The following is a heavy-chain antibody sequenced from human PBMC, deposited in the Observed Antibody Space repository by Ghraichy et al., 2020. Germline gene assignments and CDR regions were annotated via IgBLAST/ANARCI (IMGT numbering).Heavy chain of an antibody. Sequence: SETLSLTCAVSGGSISGSNWWSWVRQPPGKGLEWIGEIYHSGSTNYNPSLKSRVTISVDKSKNQFSLKLSSVTAADTAVYYCAKSSSSWPKVFDYWGQGTLVTVSS. CDR2: IYHSGST. V-gene: IGHV4-4*02. CDR1: GGSISGSNW. D-gene: IGHD6-13*01. CDR3: AKSSSSWPKVFDY. J-gene: IGHJ4*02.